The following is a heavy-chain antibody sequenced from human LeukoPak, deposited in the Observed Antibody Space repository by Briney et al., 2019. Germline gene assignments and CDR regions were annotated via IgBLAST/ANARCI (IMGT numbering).Heavy chain of an antibody. V-gene: IGHV3-30-3*01. CDR2: ISYDGSNK. CDR1: GFTFSSYA. D-gene: IGHD2-15*01. CDR3: ARGGIYCSGGSCYLGY. Sequence: PGGSLRLSCAASGFTFSSYAMHWVRQAPGKGLEWVAVISYDGSNKYYADSVKGRFTISRDNAKNSLYLQMNSLRAEDTAVYYCARGGIYCSGGSCYLGYWGQGTLVTVSS. J-gene: IGHJ4*02.